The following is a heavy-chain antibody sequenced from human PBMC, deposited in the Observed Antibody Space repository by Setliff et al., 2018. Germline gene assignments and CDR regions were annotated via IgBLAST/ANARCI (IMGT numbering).Heavy chain of an antibody. J-gene: IGHJ5*02. CDR2: IMPIFGST. V-gene: IGHV1-69*08. CDR1: GGSFSSFS. D-gene: IGHD2-21*01. CDR3: ARDRGGTAIANWFDR. Sequence: SVKVSCKASGGSFSSFSIHWVRQAPGQGLEWMGRIMPIFGSTNYAQDFQGRVTITADKSTSTAYMDLSSLRSEDSAVYYCARDRGGTAIANWFDRWGQGTLVTVSS.